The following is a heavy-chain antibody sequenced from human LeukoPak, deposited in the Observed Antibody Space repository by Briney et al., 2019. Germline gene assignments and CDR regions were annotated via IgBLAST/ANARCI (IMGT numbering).Heavy chain of an antibody. V-gene: IGHV3-20*04. Sequence: GGSLRLSCTASGFTFGDYPMSWIRQVPGKGLEWVACINCNDGSTTGYASSVKGRFPISRDNAKNSLYLQMNSLRGEDTALYYCVKDRGPRFLYRAVWGKGTPVTVSS. CDR3: VKDRGPRFLYRAV. D-gene: IGHD3-10*01. CDR1: GFTFGDYP. J-gene: IGHJ6*03. CDR2: INCNDGST.